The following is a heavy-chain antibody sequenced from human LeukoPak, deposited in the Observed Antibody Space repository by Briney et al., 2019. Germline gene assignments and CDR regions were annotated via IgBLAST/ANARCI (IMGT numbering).Heavy chain of an antibody. CDR1: GYTFTSYG. D-gene: IGHD3-16*02. CDR2: ISAYNGNT. CDR3: ARDRPLSPYYYYYYMDV. V-gene: IGHV1-18*01. Sequence: ASVKVSCKASGYTFTSYGISWVRQAPGQGLEWMGWISAYNGNTNYAQKLQGRVTMTTDTSTSTAYMELRSLRSDDTAAYYCARDRPLSPYYYYYYMDVWGKGTTVTVSS. J-gene: IGHJ6*03.